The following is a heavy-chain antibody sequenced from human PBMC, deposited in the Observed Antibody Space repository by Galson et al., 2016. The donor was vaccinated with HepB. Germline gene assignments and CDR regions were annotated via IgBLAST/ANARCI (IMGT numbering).Heavy chain of an antibody. V-gene: IGHV1-8*01. D-gene: IGHD3-16*01. CDR3: ARVDIVYYGMDV. CDR1: GFSFSNFD. Sequence: SVKVSCKASGFSFSNFDISWVRQAPGQGLEWMGWMNGNSENTGFAPKFQGRVIMTRNTSISTAYMELRSLKSEDTAIYYCARVDIVYYGMDVWGQGTTVIVSS. J-gene: IGHJ6*02. CDR2: MNGNSENT.